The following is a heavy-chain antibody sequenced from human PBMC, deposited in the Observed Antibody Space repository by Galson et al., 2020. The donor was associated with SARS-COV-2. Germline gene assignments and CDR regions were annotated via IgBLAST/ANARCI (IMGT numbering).Heavy chain of an antibody. CDR2: IRSKANNYAT. J-gene: IGHJ4*02. D-gene: IGHD6-19*01. Sequence: GGSLRLSCAASGFTFSVSAMHWVRQASGKGLEWVGRIRSKANNYATAYAASVQGRFTISRDDSKNTAYLQMNSLKTEDTAVYYCTRLEIGSGWLLDYWGQGTLVTVSS. CDR3: TRLEIGSGWLLDY. V-gene: IGHV3-73*01. CDR1: GFTFSVSA.